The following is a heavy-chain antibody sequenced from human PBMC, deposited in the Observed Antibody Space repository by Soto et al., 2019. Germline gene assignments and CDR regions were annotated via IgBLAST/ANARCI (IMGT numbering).Heavy chain of an antibody. V-gene: IGHV3-23*01. J-gene: IGHJ6*02. CDR1: GFTFSDYA. D-gene: IGHD2-2*01. CDR2: IDGSSATT. CDR3: ARDRRPSIYSGLAV. Sequence: XGSLRLSCAASGFTFSDYAMSWVRQAPGKGLEWVSAIDGSSATTNYADSVKGRFTISRDNSKNTLFLQMSGLRAEDTAVYYCARDRRPSIYSGLAVWGQGTTVTVSS.